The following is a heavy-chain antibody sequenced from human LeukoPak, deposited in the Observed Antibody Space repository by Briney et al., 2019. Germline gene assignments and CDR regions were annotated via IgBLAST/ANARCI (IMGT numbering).Heavy chain of an antibody. CDR2: IIPIPGIA. D-gene: IGHD4-23*01. V-gene: IGHV1-69*04. Sequence: SVKVSCKASGGTFSSYAISWVRQAPGQGLEWMGRIIPIPGIANYAQKFQGRVTITADKSTSTAYMELSSLRSEDTAVYYCARDGTTVVIKSWFDPWGQGTLVTVSS. CDR1: GGTFSSYA. J-gene: IGHJ5*02. CDR3: ARDGTTVVIKSWFDP.